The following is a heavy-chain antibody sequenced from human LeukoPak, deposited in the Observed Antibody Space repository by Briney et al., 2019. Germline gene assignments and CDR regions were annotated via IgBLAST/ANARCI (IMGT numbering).Heavy chain of an antibody. CDR3: ERLARYYDILTGSLDY. CDR1: GGSIRSSSYY. V-gene: IGHV4-39*01. Sequence: PSETLSLTCTVSGGSIRSSSYYWGWIRQPPGKGLEWIGSIYYSGSTYYNPSLKSRVTISVDTSKNQFSLKLSSVTAADTAVYYCERLARYYDILTGSLDYWGQGTLVTVSS. CDR2: IYYSGST. J-gene: IGHJ4*02. D-gene: IGHD3-9*01.